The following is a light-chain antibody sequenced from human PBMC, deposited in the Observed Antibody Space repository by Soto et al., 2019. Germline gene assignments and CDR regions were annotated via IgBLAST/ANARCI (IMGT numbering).Light chain of an antibody. V-gene: IGLV2-8*01. CDR1: SSYVDGYTY. J-gene: IGLJ3*02. Sequence: QSALTQPPSASGHPGKSVTISCTASSSYVDGYTYVSWNQQHPGKAPKLMIYEVSKRPSGVPDRFSGSKSGNTASLTVSGLQAEDEAYYYCSSYAGSNNLVFGGGTKLTVL. CDR2: EVS. CDR3: SSYAGSNNLV.